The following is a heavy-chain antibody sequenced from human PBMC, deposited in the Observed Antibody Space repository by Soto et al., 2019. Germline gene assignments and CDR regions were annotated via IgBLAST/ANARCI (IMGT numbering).Heavy chain of an antibody. J-gene: IGHJ5*01. CDR1: GFAFSSYG. V-gene: IGHV3-30*03. CDR3: VSDLGDGHVSAPDS. CDR2: ISYDGSLQ. Sequence: QAQLVESGAGVVQPGRSLRLSCTASGFAFSSYGMHWVRQAPGTGLEWVSVISYDGSLQHYADSVKGRFKISRNNSKNMVLLQMSRIIAADTAVYCFVSDLGDGHVSAPDSWGQGALVSLSS. D-gene: IGHD1-26*01.